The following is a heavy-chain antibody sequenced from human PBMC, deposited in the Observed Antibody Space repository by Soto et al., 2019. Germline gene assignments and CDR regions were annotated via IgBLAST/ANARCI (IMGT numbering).Heavy chain of an antibody. D-gene: IGHD1-26*01. CDR1: GGSISSYY. V-gene: IGHV4-59*01. CDR2: IYYSGST. CDR3: ARAAGGSYFHYYYYYGMDV. Sequence: SETLSLTCTVSGGSISSYYWSWIRQPPGKXLEWIGYIYYSGSTNYNPSLKSRVTISVDTSKNQFSLKLSSVTAADTAVYYCARAAGGSYFHYYYYYGMDVWGQGTTVTVSS. J-gene: IGHJ6*02.